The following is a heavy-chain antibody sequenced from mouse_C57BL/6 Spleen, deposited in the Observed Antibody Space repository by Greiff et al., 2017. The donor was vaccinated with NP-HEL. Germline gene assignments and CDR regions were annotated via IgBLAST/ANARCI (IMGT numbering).Heavy chain of an antibody. Sequence: EVMLVESGGGLVKPGGSLKLSCAASGFTFSSYAMSWVRQTPEKRLEWVATISDGGSYTYYPDNAKNNLYLQMSHLKSEDTAMYYCARDRDGSNYWYFDVWGTGTTVTVSS. J-gene: IGHJ1*03. CDR1: GFTFSSYA. CDR2: ISDGGSYT. CDR3: ARDRDGSNYWYFDV. V-gene: IGHV5-4*01. D-gene: IGHD1-1*01.